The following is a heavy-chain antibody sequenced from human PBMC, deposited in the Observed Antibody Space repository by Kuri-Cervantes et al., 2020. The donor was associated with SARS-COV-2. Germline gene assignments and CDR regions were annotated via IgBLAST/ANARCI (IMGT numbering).Heavy chain of an antibody. J-gene: IGHJ4*02. D-gene: IGHD3-9*01. V-gene: IGHV1-8*03. Sequence: ASVKVSCKASGYTFTSYDINWVRQATGQGLEWMGWMNPNSGNTGYAQKFQGRVTITRNTSISTAYMELSSLRSEDTAVYFCGLLRFFDWLSPFDFWGQGTLVTVSS. CDR1: GYTFTSYD. CDR3: GLLRFFDWLSPFDF. CDR2: MNPNSGNT.